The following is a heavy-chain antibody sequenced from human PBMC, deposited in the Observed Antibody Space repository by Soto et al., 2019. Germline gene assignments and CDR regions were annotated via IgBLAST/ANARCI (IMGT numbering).Heavy chain of an antibody. J-gene: IGHJ6*02. CDR3: TRLGYYDSQLYDYGMDV. Sequence: GGSLRLSCAASGFTFSGSAMHWVRQASGKGLGWVGRIRSKANSYATAYAASVKGRFTISRDDSKNTAYLQMNSLKTEDTAVYYCTRLGYYDSQLYDYGMDVWGQGTTVTVSS. CDR2: IRSKANSYAT. CDR1: GFTFSGSA. V-gene: IGHV3-73*01. D-gene: IGHD3-22*01.